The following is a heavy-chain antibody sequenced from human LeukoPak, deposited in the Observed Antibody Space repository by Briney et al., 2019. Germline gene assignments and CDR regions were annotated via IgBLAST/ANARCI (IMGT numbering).Heavy chain of an antibody. D-gene: IGHD3-10*01. CDR1: GGTFSSYA. CDR3: ARDGRGGY. V-gene: IGHV1-69*04. J-gene: IGHJ4*02. Sequence: SVKVSCKASGGTFSSYAISWVRQTPGHGVEWMGRIIPILGIANYAQKFQGRVTITADKSTSTAYMELSSLRSEDTAVYYCARDGRGGYWGQGTLVTVSS. CDR2: IIPILGIA.